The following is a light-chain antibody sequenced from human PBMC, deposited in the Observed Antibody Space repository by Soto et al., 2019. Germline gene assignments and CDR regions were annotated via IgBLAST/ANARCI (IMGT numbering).Light chain of an antibody. CDR3: HSYDSSLRGSV. CDR2: EVT. CDR1: SSDVGRYNY. Sequence: QSALTQPASVSGSPGQSITISCTGTSSDVGRYNYVSWYQQHPGKAPKLIIYEVTNRPSEVSNRFSGSKSGNTASLTISGLQAEDEGDYFCHSYDSSLRGSVFGGGTKLTVL. V-gene: IGLV2-14*01. J-gene: IGLJ2*01.